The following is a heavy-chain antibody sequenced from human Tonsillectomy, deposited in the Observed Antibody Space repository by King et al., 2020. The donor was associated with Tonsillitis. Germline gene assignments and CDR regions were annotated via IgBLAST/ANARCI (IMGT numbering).Heavy chain of an antibody. CDR2: ISSSSSTI. CDR3: ARDIWFGELLPPYFDY. D-gene: IGHD3-10*01. CDR1: GFTFSSYS. Sequence: VQLVESGGGLVQPGGSLRLSCAASGFTFSSYSMNWVRQAPGKGLEWVSYISSSSSTIYYADSVKGRFTISRDNAKNSLYLQMNSLIDEDTAVYYCARDIWFGELLPPYFDYWGQGTLVTVSS. V-gene: IGHV3-48*02. J-gene: IGHJ4*02.